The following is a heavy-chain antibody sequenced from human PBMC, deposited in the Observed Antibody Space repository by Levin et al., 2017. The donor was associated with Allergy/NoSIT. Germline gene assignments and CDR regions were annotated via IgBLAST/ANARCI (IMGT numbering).Heavy chain of an antibody. Sequence: PGGSLRLSCAASGINFSDAWMSWVRQAPGKGLEWVGRIKSKSEGETIDYGVPVKGRFIISRDDSKNTVYLQMNSLKIEDTAVYYCTTAVRAAAGGRVDPWGQGTLVTVSS. V-gene: IGHV3-15*01. D-gene: IGHD6-25*01. CDR2: IKSKSEGETI. J-gene: IGHJ5*02. CDR1: GINFSDAW. CDR3: TTAVRAAAGGRVDP.